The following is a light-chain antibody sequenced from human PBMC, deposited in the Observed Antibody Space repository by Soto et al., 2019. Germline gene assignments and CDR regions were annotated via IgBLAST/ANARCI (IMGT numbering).Light chain of an antibody. CDR1: QSLLYSNGYNY. CDR3: MQVLQTPLT. Sequence: DIVMTQSPLSLPVTPGEPASISCRSSQSLLYSNGYNYVDWYLQKPGQPPQLLIFLDSSRASGVPDRFNGSGSGTDFTLRITTVEAEDVGVYYCMQVLQTPLTFGGGTKLEIK. J-gene: IGKJ4*01. V-gene: IGKV2-28*01. CDR2: LDS.